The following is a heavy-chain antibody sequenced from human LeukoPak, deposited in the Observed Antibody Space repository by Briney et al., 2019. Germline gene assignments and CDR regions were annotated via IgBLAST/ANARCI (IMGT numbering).Heavy chain of an antibody. CDR1: GGSFSGYY. V-gene: IGHV4-34*01. D-gene: IGHD4-17*01. CDR3: ARFDYGDFFDY. CDR2: INHSGST. Sequence: SETLSLTCAVYGGSFSGYYWSWIRQPPGKGLEWIGEINHSGSTNYNPSLKSRVTISADTSKNQFSLKLSSVTAADTAVYYCARFDYGDFFDYWGQGTLVTVSS. J-gene: IGHJ4*02.